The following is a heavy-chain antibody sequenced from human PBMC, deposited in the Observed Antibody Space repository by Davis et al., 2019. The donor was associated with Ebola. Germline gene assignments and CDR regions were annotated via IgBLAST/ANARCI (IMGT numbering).Heavy chain of an antibody. D-gene: IGHD6-19*01. Sequence: AASVKVSCKVSGYTFTGYYMHWVRQAPGQGLEWMGWINPNSGGTNYAQKFQGRVTMTRDTSISTAYMELSRLRSDDTAVYYCARGYSSGWYGFDYWGQGTLVTVSS. V-gene: IGHV1-2*02. CDR1: GYTFTGYY. CDR2: INPNSGGT. J-gene: IGHJ4*02. CDR3: ARGYSSGWYGFDY.